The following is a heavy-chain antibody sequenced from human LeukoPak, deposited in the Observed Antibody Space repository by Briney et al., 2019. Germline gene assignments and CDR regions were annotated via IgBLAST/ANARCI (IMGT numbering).Heavy chain of an antibody. D-gene: IGHD1-1*01. CDR1: GGSFSGYY. CDR2: INHSGST. J-gene: IGHJ6*03. Sequence: SETLSLTCAVYGGSFSGYYWSWIRQPPGKGLEWIGEINHSGSTNYNPSLKSRVTISVDTSKNQFSLKLSSVTAADTAVYYCARRYYYYYYYMDVWGKGTTVTVSS. CDR3: ARRYYYYYYYMDV. V-gene: IGHV4-34*01.